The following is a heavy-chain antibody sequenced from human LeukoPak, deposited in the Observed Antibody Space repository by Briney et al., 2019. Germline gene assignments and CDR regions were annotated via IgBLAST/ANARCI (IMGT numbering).Heavy chain of an antibody. CDR3: ARIRRGWSQNWDY. V-gene: IGHV3-23*01. CDR2: LSSGGGST. D-gene: IGHD6-19*01. Sequence: GGSLRLSCAASGFTFSNSAMSWVRQAPGKGPEWVSALSSGGGSTYYADSVKGRFTISRDNAKNSLYLQMNSLRAEDTAVYYCARIRRGWSQNWDYWGQGTLVTVSS. J-gene: IGHJ4*02. CDR1: GFTFSNSA.